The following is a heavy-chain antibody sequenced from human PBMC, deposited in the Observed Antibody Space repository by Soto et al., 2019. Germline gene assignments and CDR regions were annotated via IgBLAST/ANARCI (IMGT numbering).Heavy chain of an antibody. CDR1: GFTFSNHA. Sequence: EVQLLESGGGLVQPGGSLRLSCAASGFTFSNHAMSWVRQAPGKGLEWVSTISTGGGATNYADSVKGRFTISRDNSKDTLYLQMNSLRVEDTAVYYCAKGRSGWALYYFDYWGQGTLVTVSS. D-gene: IGHD6-19*01. V-gene: IGHV3-23*01. CDR3: AKGRSGWALYYFDY. J-gene: IGHJ4*02. CDR2: ISTGGGAT.